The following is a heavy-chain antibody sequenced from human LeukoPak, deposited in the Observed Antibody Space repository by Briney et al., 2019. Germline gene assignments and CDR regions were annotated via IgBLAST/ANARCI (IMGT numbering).Heavy chain of an antibody. J-gene: IGHJ3*02. CDR1: GGTFSSYA. CDR2: IIPILGIA. Sequence: EASVKVSCKASGGTFSSYAISWVRQAPGQGLEWMGRIIPILGIANYAQKFQGRVTITADKSTSTAYMELSSLRSEDTAVYYCAREQNIMKAFDIWGQGTMVTVSS. D-gene: IGHD2/OR15-2a*01. V-gene: IGHV1-69*04. CDR3: AREQNIMKAFDI.